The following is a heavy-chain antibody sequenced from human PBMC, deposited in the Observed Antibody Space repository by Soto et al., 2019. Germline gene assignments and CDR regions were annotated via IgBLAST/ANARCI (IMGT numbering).Heavy chain of an antibody. CDR2: IYYSGST. CDR1: GCSISTGAYY. J-gene: IGHJ1*01. CDR3: ARSGYSYGPNPLLH. D-gene: IGHD5-18*01. V-gene: IGHV4-31*03. Sequence: SDALSLTYTVSGCSISTGAYYRSWIRQHPGKGLEWIGYIYYSGSTYYNPSLKSRVTISVDTSKNQFSLKLSSVTAADTAVYYCARSGYSYGPNPLLHWGQG.